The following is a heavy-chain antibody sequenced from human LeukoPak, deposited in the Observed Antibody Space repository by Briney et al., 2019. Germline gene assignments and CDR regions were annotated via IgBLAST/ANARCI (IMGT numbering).Heavy chain of an antibody. J-gene: IGHJ6*03. V-gene: IGHV3-53*01. CDR3: ARAPNRAYYMDV. CDR2: IYSGGTT. Sequence: PGGSLRLSCAVSGFTFSSNYMSWVRQAPGKGLEWVSVIYSGGTTYYADSVKGRFTISRDNSKNTLYLQMNSLRAEDTAVYYCARAPNRAYYMDVWGKGTTVTVSS. D-gene: IGHD7-27*01. CDR1: GFTFSSNY.